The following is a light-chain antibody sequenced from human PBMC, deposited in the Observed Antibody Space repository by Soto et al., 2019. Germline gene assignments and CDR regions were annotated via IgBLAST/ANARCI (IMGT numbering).Light chain of an antibody. CDR2: DDN. Sequence: QSVMTQPPSVSAAPGQKVTISCSGSSANIGGNSVSWYQQLPGTAPKLLIYDDNKRPSGIPDRFSGSKSGTSATLGITGFQTGDEADYYCQSYDSSLSGVVFGGGTKLTVL. CDR3: QSYDSSLSGVV. J-gene: IGLJ2*01. V-gene: IGLV1-51*01. CDR1: SANIGGNS.